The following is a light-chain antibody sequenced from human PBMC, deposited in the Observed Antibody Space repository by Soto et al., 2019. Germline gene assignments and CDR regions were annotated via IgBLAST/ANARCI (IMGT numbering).Light chain of an antibody. CDR3: QHYGSSPRT. J-gene: IGKJ1*01. CDR1: QSVSSIF. V-gene: IGKV3-20*01. Sequence: EIVLTQSPGTLSLSPGERATLSCRASQSVSSIFLAWYQHKPGQAPRLLIYGASTRATGIPDRFSGSGSGTVFIITISRLEPEDFAEYYYQHYGSSPRTFGHGTRVEIK. CDR2: GAS.